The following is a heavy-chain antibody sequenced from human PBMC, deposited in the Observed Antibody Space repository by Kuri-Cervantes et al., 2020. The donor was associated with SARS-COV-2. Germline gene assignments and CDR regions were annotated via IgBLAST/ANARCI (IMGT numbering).Heavy chain of an antibody. CDR1: GFTFSDYY. CDR2: ISSSSCYT. Sequence: GESLKISCAASGFTFSDYYMSWIRQAPGKGLEWVSYISSSSCYTNYADSVKGRFTISRDNAKNSLYLQMNSLRAEDTAVYYCARDAARAAFDIWGQGTMVTVSS. D-gene: IGHD6-25*01. J-gene: IGHJ3*02. CDR3: ARDAARAAFDI. V-gene: IGHV3-11*05.